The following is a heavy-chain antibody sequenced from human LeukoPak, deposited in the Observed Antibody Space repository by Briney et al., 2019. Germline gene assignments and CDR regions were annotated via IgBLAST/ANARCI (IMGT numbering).Heavy chain of an antibody. Sequence: GGSLRLSCAASGFSFSNYAMNWVRQTPGKGLEWVSYISYNSDTTHYADSVQGRFTISRDNAKNSLYLQMDSLRAEDTAMYYCTRSGDGAFDNWGPGTMVTVSS. D-gene: IGHD3-10*01. CDR2: ISYNSDTT. CDR3: TRSGDGAFDN. V-gene: IGHV3-48*04. CDR1: GFSFSNYA. J-gene: IGHJ3*02.